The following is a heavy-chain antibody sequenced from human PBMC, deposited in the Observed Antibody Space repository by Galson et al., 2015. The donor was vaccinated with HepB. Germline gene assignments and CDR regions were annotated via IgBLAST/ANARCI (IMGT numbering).Heavy chain of an antibody. CDR2: IYSGGST. J-gene: IGHJ3*02. Sequence: SLRPSCAASGFTVSSNYMSWVRQAPGKGLEWVSVIYSGGSTYYADSVKGRFTISRHNSKNTLYLQMNSLRAEDTAVYYCARAPTTVTTGAFDIWGQGTMVTVSS. D-gene: IGHD4-17*01. CDR1: GFTVSSNY. V-gene: IGHV3-53*04. CDR3: ARAPTTVTTGAFDI.